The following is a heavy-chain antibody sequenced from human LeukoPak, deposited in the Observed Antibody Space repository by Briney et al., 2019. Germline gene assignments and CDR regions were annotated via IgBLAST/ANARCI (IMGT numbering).Heavy chain of an antibody. J-gene: IGHJ5*02. D-gene: IGHD3-22*01. CDR3: ARSSMIGYYDSSGHR. V-gene: IGHV4-30-2*01. Sequence: SETLSLTCTVSGGSISSGGYYWSWIRQPPGKGLEWIGYIYHSGSTYYNPSLKSRVTISVDRFKNQFSLKLSSVTAADTAVYYCARSSMIGYYDSSGHRWGQGTLVTVSS. CDR2: IYHSGST. CDR1: GGSISSGGYY.